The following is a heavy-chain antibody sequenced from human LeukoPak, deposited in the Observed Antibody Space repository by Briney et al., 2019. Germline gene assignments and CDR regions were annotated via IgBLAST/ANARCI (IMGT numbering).Heavy chain of an antibody. J-gene: IGHJ5*02. CDR3: TTKFPYYDFWSGYSS. D-gene: IGHD3-3*01. CDR1: GFTFSNAW. Sequence: GGSPRLSCAASGFTFSNAWMNWVRQAPGKGLEWVGRIKSKTDGGTTDYAAPVKGRFTISRDDSKNTLYLQMNSLKTEDTAVYYCTTKFPYYDFWSGYSSWGQGTLVTVSS. CDR2: IKSKTDGGTT. V-gene: IGHV3-15*07.